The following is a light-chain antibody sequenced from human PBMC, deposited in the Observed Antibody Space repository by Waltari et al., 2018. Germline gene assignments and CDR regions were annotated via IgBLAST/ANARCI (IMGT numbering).Light chain of an antibody. V-gene: IGKV1-5*03. CDR3: KQYNTYPLT. J-gene: IGKJ1*01. Sequence: DIQMTQSPSTLSASVGDRVTITCRASQNLPSWLAWYQQKPEKAPKFLIYKAARLESGVPLRFSGSGSGTEFTLTISSLQPDDCGTYYCKQYNTYPLTFGQGTKVEIK. CDR2: KAA. CDR1: QNLPSW.